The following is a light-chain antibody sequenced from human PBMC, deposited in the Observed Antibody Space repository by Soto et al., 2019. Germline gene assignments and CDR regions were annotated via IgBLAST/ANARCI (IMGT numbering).Light chain of an antibody. V-gene: IGLV2-8*01. Sequence: QSALTQPPSASGSPGQSVTISCTGTSSDVGGYNFVSSYQQHPGKAPKLMIYEVSERPSGVPDRFSGSKSGNTASLTVSGLQAEDEADYYCSSYAGSNIVVFGGGTQLTVL. CDR3: SSYAGSNIVV. CDR2: EVS. CDR1: SSDVGGYNF. J-gene: IGLJ2*01.